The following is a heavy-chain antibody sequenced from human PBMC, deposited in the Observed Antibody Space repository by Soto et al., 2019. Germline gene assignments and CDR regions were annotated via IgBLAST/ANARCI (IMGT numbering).Heavy chain of an antibody. D-gene: IGHD4-17*01. J-gene: IGHJ4*02. CDR3: ARTTSLDY. V-gene: IGHV4-30-2*01. Sequence: PSETLSVTCAVSGGSISSGGYSWSWIRQPPGKGLEWIGYIYHSGSTYYNPSLKSRVTISVDRSKNQFSLKLSSGTAADTAVYYCARTTSLDYPGQVSLVTLSP. CDR1: GGSISSGGYS. CDR2: IYHSGST.